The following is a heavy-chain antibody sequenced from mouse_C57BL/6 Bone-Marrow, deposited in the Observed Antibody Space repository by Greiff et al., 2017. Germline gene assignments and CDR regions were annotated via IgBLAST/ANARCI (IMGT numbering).Heavy chain of an antibody. Sequence: QVQLQQSGAELVRPGTSVKMSCKASGYTFTNYWIGWAKQRPGHGLEWIGDIYPGGGYTNYNEKFKCKATLTADKSSSTAYMQFSSLTSEDSAIYYCARSSSLWAWFAYWGQGTLVTVSA. CDR3: ARSSSLWAWFAY. D-gene: IGHD1-1*02. CDR2: IYPGGGYT. J-gene: IGHJ3*01. CDR1: GYTFTNYW. V-gene: IGHV1-63*01.